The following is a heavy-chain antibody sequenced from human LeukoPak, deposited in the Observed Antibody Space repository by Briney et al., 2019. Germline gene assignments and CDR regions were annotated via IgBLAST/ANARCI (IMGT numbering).Heavy chain of an antibody. J-gene: IGHJ4*02. CDR3: AILGRLRYFDWLLDY. D-gene: IGHD3-9*01. CDR2: ISAYNGNT. Sequence: ASVKVSCKASGYTFTSYDINWVRQATGQGLEWMGWISAYNGNTNYAQKLQGRVTMTTDTSTSTAYMELRSLRSDDTAVYYCAILGRLRYFDWLLDYWGQGTLSPSPQ. CDR1: GYTFTSYD. V-gene: IGHV1-18*01.